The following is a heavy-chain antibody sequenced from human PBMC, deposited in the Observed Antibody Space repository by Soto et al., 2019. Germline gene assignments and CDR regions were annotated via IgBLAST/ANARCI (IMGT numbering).Heavy chain of an antibody. Sequence: SPTLSLTCTVSGGSISSYYWSWIRQPPGKGLEWIGYIYYSGSTNYNPSLKSRVTISVDTSKNQFSLKLSSVTAADTAVYYCARHSSLVGYYYYYYYMDVWGKGTTVTVSS. D-gene: IGHD2-8*02. CDR2: IYYSGST. CDR3: ARHSSLVGYYYYYYYMDV. V-gene: IGHV4-59*08. J-gene: IGHJ6*03. CDR1: GGSISSYY.